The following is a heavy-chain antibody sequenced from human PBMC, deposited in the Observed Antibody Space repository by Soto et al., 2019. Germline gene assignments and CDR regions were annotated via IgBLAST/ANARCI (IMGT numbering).Heavy chain of an antibody. D-gene: IGHD6-13*01. CDR2: IWYDGSNK. J-gene: IGHJ4*02. Sequence: QVQLVESGGGVVQPGRSLRLSCAASGFTFSSYGMHWVRQAPGKGLEWVAVIWYDGSNKYYADSVKGRFTISRDNSKNTLYLQMNSLRAEDTAVYYCASNEQLGLFDYWGQGTLVTVSS. V-gene: IGHV3-33*01. CDR3: ASNEQLGLFDY. CDR1: GFTFSSYG.